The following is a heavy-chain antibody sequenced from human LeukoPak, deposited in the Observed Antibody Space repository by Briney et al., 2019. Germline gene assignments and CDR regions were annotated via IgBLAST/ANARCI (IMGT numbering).Heavy chain of an antibody. CDR3: ARDRDYSNTERGFAY. CDR2: INPNSGET. CDR1: GYTFTDYY. V-gene: IGHV1-2*02. D-gene: IGHD4-11*01. J-gene: IGHJ4*02. Sequence: ASVKVSCKTSGYTFTDYYIHWVRQAPGQGLEWMGWINPNSGETNSAQKFQGRVTMTGDTSISAAYMELSRVTSDDTAVYYCARDRDYSNTERGFAYWGQGTLVTVSS.